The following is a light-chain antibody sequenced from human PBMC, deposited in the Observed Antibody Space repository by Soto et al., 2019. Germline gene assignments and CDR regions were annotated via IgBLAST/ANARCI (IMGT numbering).Light chain of an antibody. V-gene: IGLV2-14*01. CDR3: SSYSSSTVRYV. CDR2: EVS. CDR1: SSDVGSYDF. Sequence: QSVLTQPASVSGSPGQSITMSCTGTSSDVGSYDFVSWYQQHLGKAPKLLIYEVSNRPSGVSARFSGSKSDNTASLTISGLQAADEADYFCSSYSSSTVRYVFGSGTKLTVL. J-gene: IGLJ1*01.